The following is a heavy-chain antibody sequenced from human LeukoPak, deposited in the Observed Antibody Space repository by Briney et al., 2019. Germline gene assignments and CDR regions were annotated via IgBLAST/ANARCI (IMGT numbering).Heavy chain of an antibody. CDR2: TYTSGST. CDR3: ARQMTGYSSSWYLGDYFDY. Sequence: SETLSLTCTVSGGSISSYYWSWIRQPAGKGLEWIGRTYTSGSTNYNPSLKSRVTMSVDTSKNQFSLKLRSVTAADTAVYYCARQMTGYSSSWYLGDYFDYWGQAAPVTVSS. V-gene: IGHV4-4*07. D-gene: IGHD6-13*01. J-gene: IGHJ4*02. CDR1: GGSISSYY.